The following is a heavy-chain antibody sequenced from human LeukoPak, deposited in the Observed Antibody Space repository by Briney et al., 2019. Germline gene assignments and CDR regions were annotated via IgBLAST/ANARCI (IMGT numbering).Heavy chain of an antibody. CDR1: GFTFSSYS. V-gene: IGHV3-21*01. D-gene: IGHD3-16*01. Sequence: PGGSLRLSCAASGFTFSSYSMNWVRQAPGKGLEWVSSISSSSSYIYYADSVKGRFTISRDNAKNSLYLQMISLRAEDTAVYYCARALGGSTGAFDIWGQGTMVTVSS. J-gene: IGHJ3*02. CDR2: ISSSSSYI. CDR3: ARALGGSTGAFDI.